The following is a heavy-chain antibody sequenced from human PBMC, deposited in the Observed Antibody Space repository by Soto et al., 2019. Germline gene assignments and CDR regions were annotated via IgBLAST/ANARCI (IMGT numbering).Heavy chain of an antibody. CDR1: GGSISSSSYY. CDR3: AREGRGRPGGARGYYFDY. V-gene: IGHV4-31*03. J-gene: IGHJ4*02. Sequence: PSETLSLTCTVSGGSISSSSYYWSWIHQHPGKGLEWIGYIYYSGSTYYNPSLKSRVTISVDTSKNQFSLKLRSVTAADTAVYYCAREGRGRPGGARGYYFDYWGQGTLVIVSS. CDR2: IYYSGST. D-gene: IGHD5-12*01.